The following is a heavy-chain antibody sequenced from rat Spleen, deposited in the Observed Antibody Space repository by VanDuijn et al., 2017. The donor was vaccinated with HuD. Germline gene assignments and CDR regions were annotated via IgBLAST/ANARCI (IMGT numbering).Heavy chain of an antibody. J-gene: IGHJ2*01. Sequence: EVQLVESGGGLVQPGRSLKLSCAASGFTFSDYYMAWVRQAPKKGLEWVASISYGDSSGHSSTYYRDSVKGRFTISRDNAKSTLSLQMDILRSEDTATYYCARRHYGYTDYFDYWGQGVMVPVSS. V-gene: IGHV5-7*01. CDR3: ARRHYGYTDYFDY. D-gene: IGHD1-11*01. CDR2: ISYGDSSGHSST. CDR1: GFTFSDYY.